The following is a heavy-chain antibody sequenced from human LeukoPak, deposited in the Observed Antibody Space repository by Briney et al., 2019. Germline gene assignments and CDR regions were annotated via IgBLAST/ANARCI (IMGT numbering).Heavy chain of an antibody. D-gene: IGHD1-1*01. CDR1: GDSISKYY. V-gene: IGHV4-59*08. CDR2: ISYSGST. Sequence: SETLSLTCTVSGDSISKYYWSWIRQPPGKGLEWIGCISYSGSTNHNASLESRVTISGDTSKNQFSLKLSSVAAADTAFYYCARQSRGTTARPFDYWGQGTLVTVSS. J-gene: IGHJ4*02. CDR3: ARQSRGTTARPFDY.